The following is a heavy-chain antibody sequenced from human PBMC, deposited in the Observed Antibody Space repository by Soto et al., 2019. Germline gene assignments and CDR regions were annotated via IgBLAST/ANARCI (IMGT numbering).Heavy chain of an antibody. V-gene: IGHV1-69*13. CDR1: GGTFSSHA. J-gene: IGHJ6*02. CDR2: VIPIFGTA. CDR3: ARGAAVAGSNYYYGMGV. D-gene: IGHD6-19*01. Sequence: AAVKVSCKASGGTFSSHAIRWVRQAPGQGLEWMGGVIPIFGTANYAQKFQGRVTITADESTSTAYMELSSLRSEDTAVYYCARGAAVAGSNYYYGMGVWGQGTTVTVSS.